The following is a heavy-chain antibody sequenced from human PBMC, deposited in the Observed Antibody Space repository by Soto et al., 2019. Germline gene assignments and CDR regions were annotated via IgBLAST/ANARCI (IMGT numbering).Heavy chain of an antibody. D-gene: IGHD2-21*01. J-gene: IGHJ4*02. CDR1: GGSISSGGYY. CDR2: IYYSGST. V-gene: IGHV4-31*01. CDR3: ARVVIGYFDY. Sequence: QVQLQESGPGLVKPSQTLSLTCTVSGGSISSGGYYWSWIRQHPGKGLEWMGYIYYSGSTYYNPSLKXXVXMXXDTSKNQFSLKLSSVTAADTAVYYCARVVIGYFDYWGQGTLVTVSS.